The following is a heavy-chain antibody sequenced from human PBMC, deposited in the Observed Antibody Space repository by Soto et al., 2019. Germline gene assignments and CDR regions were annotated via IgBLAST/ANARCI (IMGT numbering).Heavy chain of an antibody. CDR1: GYSFTSYW. J-gene: IGHJ4*02. V-gene: IGHV5-10-1*01. CDR3: ARSFGASDYFDS. D-gene: IGHD3-10*01. Sequence: GESLKISCRGSGYSFTSYWISWVRQMPGKGLEWMGRIDPSDFDSDYSPSFQGRVTISIDRSISTAYLQWSSLKASDTAMYYCARSFGASDYFDSWGQGTLVTVSS. CDR2: IDPSDFDS.